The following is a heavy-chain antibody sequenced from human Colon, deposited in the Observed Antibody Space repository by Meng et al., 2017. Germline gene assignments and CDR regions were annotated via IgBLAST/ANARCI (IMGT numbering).Heavy chain of an antibody. Sequence: SETLSLTCTVSGGSISPFDWSWIRQTPGKGLEWIGYISYSGTFGHNPSLKSRFTMSVNTSKSQFLLGLTSVTVADTAIYYCARGRGTWHPFDIWGQGTMVTVSS. V-gene: IGHV4-59*01. CDR1: GGSISPFD. J-gene: IGHJ3*02. CDR2: ISYSGTF. D-gene: IGHD3-16*01. CDR3: ARGRGTWHPFDI.